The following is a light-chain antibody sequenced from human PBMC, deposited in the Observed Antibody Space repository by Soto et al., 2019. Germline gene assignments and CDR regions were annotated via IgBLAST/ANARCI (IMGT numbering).Light chain of an antibody. CDR2: EVS. J-gene: IGLJ1*01. CDR3: NSHTSGDFRV. CDR1: SSDVGRYNH. Sequence: QSALAQPASVSGSPGQSITISCTGTSSDVGRYNHVSWYQHHPGKAPKLIISEVSNRPSGVSNRFSGSKSGYTASLTISGLQAEDEADYYCNSHTSGDFRVFGTGTKVTV. V-gene: IGLV2-14*01.